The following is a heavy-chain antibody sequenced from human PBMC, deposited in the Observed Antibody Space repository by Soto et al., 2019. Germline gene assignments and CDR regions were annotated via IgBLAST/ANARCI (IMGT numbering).Heavy chain of an antibody. Sequence: GGSLRLSCAASGFTFTNAWMSWVRQAPGKGLEWVGRFKSKTDDGTNDYAAHGKGRFTISREDSNTTLYQQMNSMQTEDAAVYYCTTDIVATGYYYYYYMDVWGKGTTVTVSS. CDR2: FKSKTDDGTN. J-gene: IGHJ6*03. CDR1: GFTFTNAW. CDR3: TTDIVATGYYYYYYMDV. V-gene: IGHV3-15*01. D-gene: IGHD5-12*01.